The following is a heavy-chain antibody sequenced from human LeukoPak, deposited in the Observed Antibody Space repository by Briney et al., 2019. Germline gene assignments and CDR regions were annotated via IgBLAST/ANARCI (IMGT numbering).Heavy chain of an antibody. CDR1: GFTFSSYW. V-gene: IGHV3-74*01. CDR3: ARELIVHYYGSGSYNHRIAYGMDV. Sequence: GGSLRLSCAASGFTFSSYWMHWVRQAPGKGLVWVSRINSDGSSTSYADSVKGRFTISRDNAKNTLYLQMNSLRAEDTAVYYCARELIVHYYGSGSYNHRIAYGMDVWGQGTTVTVSS. CDR2: INSDGSST. J-gene: IGHJ6*02. D-gene: IGHD3-10*01.